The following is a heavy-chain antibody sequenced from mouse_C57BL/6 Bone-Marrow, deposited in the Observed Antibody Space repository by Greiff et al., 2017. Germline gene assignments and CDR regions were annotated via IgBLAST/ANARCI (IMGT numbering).Heavy chain of an antibody. V-gene: IGHV1-26*01. J-gene: IGHJ1*03. D-gene: IGHD1-1*01. CDR1: GYTFTDYY. Sequence: VQLQQSGPELVKPGASVKISCKASGYTFTDYYMNWVKQSHGKSLEWIGDINPNNGGTSYNQKFKGKATLTVDKSSSTAYMELRRLTSEDSTVYYCERPYYGSSYDWYFDVWGTGTTVTVSS. CDR3: ERPYYGSSYDWYFDV. CDR2: INPNNGGT.